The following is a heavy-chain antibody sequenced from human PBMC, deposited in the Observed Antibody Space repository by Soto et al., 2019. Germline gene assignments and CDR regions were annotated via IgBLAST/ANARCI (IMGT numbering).Heavy chain of an antibody. V-gene: IGHV6-1*01. J-gene: IGHJ4*02. CDR1: GDNVSSNSAA. Sequence: SQTLSLTCAISGDNVSSNSAAWNWIRQSPSRGLEWLGRTYYRSKWNTDYAVSVNSRITISPDTSKNQFSLQLKSVTPEDTGVYHCARDYYESGGYFDCWGQGNLVTVSS. CDR3: ARDYYESGGYFDC. CDR2: TYYRSKWNT. D-gene: IGHD3-22*01.